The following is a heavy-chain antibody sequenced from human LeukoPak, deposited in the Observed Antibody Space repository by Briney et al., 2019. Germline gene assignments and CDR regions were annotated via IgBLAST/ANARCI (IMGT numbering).Heavy chain of an antibody. Sequence: GGSLRLSCAASGFTFSSYAMHWVRQAPGKGLEWVAVISYDGSNKYYADSVKGRFTISRDNAKNSLYLQMNSLRAEDTAVYYCAKDKRPAGLLLWFGELFSWGQGTLVTVSS. J-gene: IGHJ5*02. CDR3: AKDKRPAGLLLWFGELFS. CDR1: GFTFSSYA. V-gene: IGHV3-30-3*01. CDR2: ISYDGSNK. D-gene: IGHD3-10*01.